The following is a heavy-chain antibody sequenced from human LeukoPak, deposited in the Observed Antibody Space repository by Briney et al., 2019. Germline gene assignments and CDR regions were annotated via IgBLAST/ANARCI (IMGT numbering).Heavy chain of an antibody. CDR1: GGSFSGYY. J-gene: IGHJ5*02. CDR3: ARVGFYYGSGRPSNWFDP. CDR2: INHSGST. Sequence: PSETLSLTCAVYGGSFSGYYWSWIRQPPGKGLEWIGEINHSGSTNYNPSLKSRVTMSVDTSKNQFSLKLSSVTAADTAVYYCARVGFYYGSGRPSNWFDPWGQGTLVTVSS. V-gene: IGHV4-34*01. D-gene: IGHD3-10*01.